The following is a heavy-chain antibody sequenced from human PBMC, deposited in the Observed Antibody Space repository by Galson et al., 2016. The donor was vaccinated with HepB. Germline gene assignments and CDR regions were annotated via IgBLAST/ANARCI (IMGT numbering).Heavy chain of an antibody. CDR3: AAEKEIVWSGDLSYDY. CDR1: GFTFSDSI. D-gene: IGHD3-10*01. J-gene: IGHJ4*02. CDR2: IVVGRGDT. Sequence: SVKVSCKASGFTFSDSIVHWVRQARGQGLEWIGWIVVGRGDTVYAQSFQERVTITRDMSTTTAYMDLSSLRSEVTAVYYRAAEKEIVWSGDLSYDYWGQGTLVTVSS. V-gene: IGHV1-58*01.